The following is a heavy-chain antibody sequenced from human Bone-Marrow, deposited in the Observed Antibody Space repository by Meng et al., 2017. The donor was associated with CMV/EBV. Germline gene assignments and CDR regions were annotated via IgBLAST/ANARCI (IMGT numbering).Heavy chain of an antibody. D-gene: IGHD3-10*01. Sequence: GESLKISCAASGFTFSSYAMSWVRQAPGKGLEWVSAISGSGGSTYYADSVKGRFTISRDNSKNTLYLQMNSLRAEDTAVYYCARRGSSGSYYKGWFDSWGQGTLVTVSS. V-gene: IGHV3-23*01. CDR3: ARRGSSGSYYKGWFDS. CDR2: ISGSGGST. CDR1: GFTFSSYA. J-gene: IGHJ5*01.